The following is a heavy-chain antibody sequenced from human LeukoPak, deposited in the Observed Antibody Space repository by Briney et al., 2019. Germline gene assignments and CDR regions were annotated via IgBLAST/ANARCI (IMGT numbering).Heavy chain of an antibody. CDR2: ILRGGGHS. D-gene: IGHD3-16*01. V-gene: IGHV3-23*01. J-gene: IGHJ4*02. CDR3: AKDPQGD. Sequence: GGSLRLPCAASGFTLSNIAMRWVRQAPGEVLEWVSAILRGGGHSYAESVKGRFTISRDNSKNTLYLQMNSLRSEDTAVNYCAKDPQGDWGQGTRVTVSS. CDR1: GFTLSNIA.